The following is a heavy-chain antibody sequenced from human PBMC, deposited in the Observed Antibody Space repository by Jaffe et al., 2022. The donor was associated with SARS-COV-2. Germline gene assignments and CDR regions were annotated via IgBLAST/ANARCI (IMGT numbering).Heavy chain of an antibody. V-gene: IGHV4-31*03. J-gene: IGHJ3*02. CDR1: GGSISGGGYY. D-gene: IGHD6-13*01. CDR3: ARDRSNRAAAFDI. Sequence: QVQLQESGPGLVKPSQTLSLTCTVSGGSISGGGYYWSWVRHHPGKGLEWIGYIYDSGDTYYNPSLKSRVIISIDTSKFQFSLELSSVTAADTAVYYCARDRSNRAAAFDIWGQGTMVTVSS. CDR2: IYDSGDT.